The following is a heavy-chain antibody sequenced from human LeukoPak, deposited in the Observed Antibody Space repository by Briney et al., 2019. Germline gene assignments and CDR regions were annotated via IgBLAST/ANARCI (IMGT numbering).Heavy chain of an antibody. CDR3: AIPNFGYYYDSSGYDY. V-gene: IGHV1-69*13. CDR2: IIPIFGTA. CDR1: GGTFSSYA. J-gene: IGHJ4*02. Sequence: ASVKVSCKASGGTFSSYAISWVRQAPGQGLEWMGGIIPIFGTANYAQKFQGRVTITADESTSTAYMELSSLRSEDTAVYYCAIPNFGYYYDSSGYDYWGQGTLVTVSS. D-gene: IGHD3-22*01.